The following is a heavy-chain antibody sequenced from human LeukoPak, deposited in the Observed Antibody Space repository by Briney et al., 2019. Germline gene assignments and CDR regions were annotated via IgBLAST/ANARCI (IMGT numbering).Heavy chain of an antibody. D-gene: IGHD3-10*01. J-gene: IGHJ4*02. V-gene: IGHV4-59*07. Sequence: SVTLSLPCSVSGDPISSYYWRWLRHPPGRGLVGLGYIYYSGRTNYNPSLRSRVTISVDTSQNQFSLNLSSVTAADTAVYYCARGRRIHYYASGSYSKFYFDYWGQGTLVTVSS. CDR2: IYYSGRT. CDR3: ARGRRIHYYASGSYSKFYFDY. CDR1: GDPISSYY.